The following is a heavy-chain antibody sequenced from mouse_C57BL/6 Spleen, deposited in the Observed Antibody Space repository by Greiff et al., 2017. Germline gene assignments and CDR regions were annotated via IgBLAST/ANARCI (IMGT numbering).Heavy chain of an antibody. CDR3: ARPHYYGSSFDY. Sequence: QVQLKESGAELARPGASVKLSCKASGYTFTSYGISWVKQRTGQGLEWIGEIYPRSGNTYYNEKFQGKATLTADKSSSTAYMELRSLTSEDSAVYFCARPHYYGSSFDYWGQGTTLTVSS. V-gene: IGHV1-81*01. CDR1: GYTFTSYG. D-gene: IGHD1-1*01. J-gene: IGHJ2*01. CDR2: IYPRSGNT.